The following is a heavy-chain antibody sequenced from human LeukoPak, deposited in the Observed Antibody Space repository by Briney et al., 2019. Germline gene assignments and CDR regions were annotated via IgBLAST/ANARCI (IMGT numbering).Heavy chain of an antibody. Sequence: ASVKVSCKASGYTFTSYGISWVRQAPGQGLEWMGWISAYNGNTNYAQKLQGRVTMTTDTSTSTAYMELRSLRSEDTAVYYCAREGEAARHHYYYYMDVWGKGTTVTVSS. CDR1: GYTFTSYG. D-gene: IGHD6-6*01. CDR3: AREGEAARHHYYYYMDV. J-gene: IGHJ6*03. V-gene: IGHV1-18*01. CDR2: ISAYNGNT.